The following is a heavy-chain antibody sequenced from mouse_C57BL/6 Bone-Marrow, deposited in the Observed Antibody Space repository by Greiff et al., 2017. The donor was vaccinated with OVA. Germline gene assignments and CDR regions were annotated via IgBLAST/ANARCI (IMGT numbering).Heavy chain of an antibody. D-gene: IGHD4-1*01. V-gene: IGHV5-9-1*02. CDR3: TRVPNWAYWYFDV. CDR2: ISSGGDYI. Sequence: DVHLVESGEGLVKPGGSLKLSCAASGFTFSSYAMSWVRQTPEKRLEWVAYISSGGDYIYYADTVKGRFTISRDNARNTLYLQMSSLKSEDTAMYYCTRVPNWAYWYFDVWGTGTTVTVSS. CDR1: GFTFSSYA. J-gene: IGHJ1*03.